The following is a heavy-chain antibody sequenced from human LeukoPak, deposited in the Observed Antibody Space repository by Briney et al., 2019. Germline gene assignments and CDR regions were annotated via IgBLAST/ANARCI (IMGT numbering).Heavy chain of an antibody. Sequence: SETLSLTCTVSGGSFRSSSYYWGWIRQTPGKGLEWIGCIYYSGSTYYNPSLKSRVTISVDTSENQFSLKLSSVTAADTAVYYCARGGRKVRGVITVFDYWGQGTLVTVSS. CDR3: ARGGRKVRGVITVFDY. J-gene: IGHJ4*02. D-gene: IGHD3-10*01. CDR1: GGSFRSSSYY. CDR2: IYYSGST. V-gene: IGHV4-39*01.